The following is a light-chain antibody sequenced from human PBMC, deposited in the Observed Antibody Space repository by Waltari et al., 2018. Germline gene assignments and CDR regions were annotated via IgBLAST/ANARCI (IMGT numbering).Light chain of an antibody. V-gene: IGKV3-20*01. J-gene: IGKJ1*01. Sequence: EIVLTQSPGTLSLSPGERATLSCRASQSVGSNYLAWYHQKPGQAPRLLIYCASSRATGIPERFSGSGSGTDFTLNILSLEPEDFAVYYCQQYATSPWTSGQGTKVELK. CDR2: CAS. CDR1: QSVGSNY. CDR3: QQYATSPWT.